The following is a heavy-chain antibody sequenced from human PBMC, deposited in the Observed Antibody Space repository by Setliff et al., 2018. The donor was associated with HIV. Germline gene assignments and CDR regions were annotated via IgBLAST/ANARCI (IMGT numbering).Heavy chain of an antibody. Sequence: SETLSLTCTVSGGSISSGDYFLSWIRQAPGKGLEWIGCIYYSGSAYYNPSLQRRVTISVDTSKNQVSLKLNSMTAADTAVYFCARDRTEFVDGGYYPYYFDSWGQGTLVTVSS. J-gene: IGHJ4*02. CDR2: IYYSGSA. D-gene: IGHD3-22*01. CDR3: ARDRTEFVDGGYYPYYFDS. V-gene: IGHV4-30-4*08. CDR1: GGSISSGDYF.